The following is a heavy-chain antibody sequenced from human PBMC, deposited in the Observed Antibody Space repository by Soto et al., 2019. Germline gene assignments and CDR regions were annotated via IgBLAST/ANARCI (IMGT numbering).Heavy chain of an antibody. CDR2: MNPNSGNT. J-gene: IGHJ4*02. D-gene: IGHD3-10*01. CDR3: ARALWYYYGSGSVH. V-gene: IGHV1-8*01. Sequence: QVQLVQSGAEVKKPGASVKVSCKASGYTFTSYDINWVRQATGQGLAWMGWMNPNSGNTGYAQKFQGRVTMTRNTSISTAYMELSSLRSEDTAVYYCARALWYYYGSGSVHWGQGTLVTVSS. CDR1: GYTFTSYD.